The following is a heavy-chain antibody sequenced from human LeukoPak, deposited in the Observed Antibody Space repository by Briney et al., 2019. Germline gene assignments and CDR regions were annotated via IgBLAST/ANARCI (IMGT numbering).Heavy chain of an antibody. V-gene: IGHV3-23*01. Sequence: PGGSLRLSCAASGFTFGNYAMSWVRRAPGKGLEWVSTISGSGGSTYNADSVKGRFTISRDNSKNTLYLQMNSLRAEDTAVYYCAKDFGSGSYYDYWGQGTLVTVSS. D-gene: IGHD3-10*01. CDR1: GFTFGNYA. CDR2: ISGSGGST. CDR3: AKDFGSGSYYDY. J-gene: IGHJ4*02.